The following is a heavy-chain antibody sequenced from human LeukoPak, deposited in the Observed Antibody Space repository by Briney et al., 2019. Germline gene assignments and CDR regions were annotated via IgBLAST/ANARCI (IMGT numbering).Heavy chain of an antibody. Sequence: GGSLRLSCATSGFAFNIYAMSWVRQAPGKGLEWVSGISASGDRAEYGDPVKGRFTISRDNSNDTLYLQMNSLRAVDTAVYFCAKDREYDLWSGSEFDYWGQGTRVTVSS. V-gene: IGHV3-23*01. CDR2: ISASGDRA. CDR1: GFAFNIYA. CDR3: AKDREYDLWSGSEFDY. D-gene: IGHD3-3*01. J-gene: IGHJ4*02.